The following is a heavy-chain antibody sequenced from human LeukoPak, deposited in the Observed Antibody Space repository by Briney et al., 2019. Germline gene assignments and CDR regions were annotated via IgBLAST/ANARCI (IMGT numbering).Heavy chain of an antibody. J-gene: IGHJ5*02. CDR1: GFTVSSSY. V-gene: IGHV3-66*01. CDR3: VRDSYGTS. D-gene: IGHD3-16*01. Sequence: GGSLRLSCAVSGFTVSSSYMSWVRQAPGKGLEWVSIIYTGGNTYYADSVKGRFTISRDNSKNTLNLEMNSLRDEDTAVYYCVRDSYGTSWGQGTLVTVSS. CDR2: IYTGGNT.